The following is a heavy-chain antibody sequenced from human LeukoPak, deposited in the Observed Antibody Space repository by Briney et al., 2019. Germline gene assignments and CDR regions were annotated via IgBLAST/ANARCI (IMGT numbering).Heavy chain of an antibody. Sequence: PGGSLRLSCAASGFTFSSYSMNWVRQAPGKGLEWVSYISSSSSTIYYADSVKGRFTISRDNAKNSLYLQMNRLRAEDTAVYYCARGSCSGGSCYLDYWGQGTLVTVSS. CDR3: ARGSCSGGSCYLDY. CDR1: GFTFSSYS. J-gene: IGHJ4*02. CDR2: ISSSSSTI. V-gene: IGHV3-48*01. D-gene: IGHD2-15*01.